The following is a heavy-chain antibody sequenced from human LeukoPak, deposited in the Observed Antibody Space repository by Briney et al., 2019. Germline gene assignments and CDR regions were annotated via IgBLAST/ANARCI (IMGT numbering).Heavy chain of an antibody. J-gene: IGHJ4*02. V-gene: IGHV4-39*01. CDR3: ARQLSDYDYVWGSYRPTWWFDD. D-gene: IGHD3-16*02. CDR2: IYYSGST. Sequence: SETLSLTCTVSGGSISSSSYYWGWIRQPPGKGLEWIGSIYYSGSTYYNPSLKSRVTISVDTSKNQFSLKLSSVTAADTAVYYCARQLSDYDYVWGSYRPTWWFDDCGQGTLVTVSS. CDR1: GGSISSSSYY.